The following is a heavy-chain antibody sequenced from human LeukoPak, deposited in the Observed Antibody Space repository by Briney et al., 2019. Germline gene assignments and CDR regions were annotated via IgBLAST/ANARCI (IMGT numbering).Heavy chain of an antibody. J-gene: IGHJ4*02. Sequence: PSETLSLTCTVSGDSISSPTYYWGWIRQPPGKGLEWIGTIYYSGSNYNNLSLKSRVTISVDASKNQFSLRLSSVTAADTAVYYCARLKTAAGTKYFDYWDQGTLVTVSS. CDR1: GDSISSPTYY. D-gene: IGHD6-13*01. V-gene: IGHV4-39*01. CDR2: IYYSGSN. CDR3: ARLKTAAGTKYFDY.